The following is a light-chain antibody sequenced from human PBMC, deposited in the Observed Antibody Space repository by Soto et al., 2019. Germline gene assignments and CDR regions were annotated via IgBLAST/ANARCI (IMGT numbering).Light chain of an antibody. J-gene: IGLJ1*01. CDR2: DVS. V-gene: IGLV2-14*03. CDR1: SSDVGGYNY. CDR3: SSYTSSSTRV. Sequence: QSALTQPASVSGSPGQSITISCTGTSSDVGGYNYLSWYQHHPGKAPKLMIYDVSDRPSGVSNXFSGSKSGNTASLTISGLQTEXEADYYCSSYTSSSTRVFGTGTKVTVL.